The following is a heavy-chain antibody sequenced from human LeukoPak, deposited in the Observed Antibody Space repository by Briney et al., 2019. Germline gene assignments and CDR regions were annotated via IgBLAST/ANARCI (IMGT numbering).Heavy chain of an antibody. CDR2: ISAYNGNT. V-gene: IGHV1-18*01. CDR1: VYTFTIYG. Sequence: GASVKVSCTASVYTFTIYGISWVRQAPGQGLEWMGWISAYNGNTNYAQKLQGRVTMTTDTSTSTAYMELRSLRSDDTAVYYCALVLARSYYNGWFGPWGQGTLVTVSS. J-gene: IGHJ5*02. CDR3: ALVLARSYYNGWFGP. D-gene: IGHD3-10*01.